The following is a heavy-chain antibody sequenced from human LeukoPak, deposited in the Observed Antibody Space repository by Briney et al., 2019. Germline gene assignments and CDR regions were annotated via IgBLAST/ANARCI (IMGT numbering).Heavy chain of an antibody. CDR2: INPSDGSI. Sequence: ASVKASCKASGYTFTSYWIQWVRQAPGQGLEWMGLINPSDGSIAYAHRFQGRVTMTRDTSTSIVYMDLSSLRSEDTAVYYCAKAPRNSSTMFDYWGQGTLLTVSS. V-gene: IGHV1-46*01. CDR3: AKAPRNSSTMFDY. J-gene: IGHJ4*02. D-gene: IGHD6-13*01. CDR1: GYTFTSYW.